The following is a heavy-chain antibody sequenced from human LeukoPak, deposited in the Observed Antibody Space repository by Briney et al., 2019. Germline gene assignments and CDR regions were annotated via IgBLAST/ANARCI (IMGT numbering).Heavy chain of an antibody. CDR3: ARFTPQGYGWGGYNRFDP. CDR1: GGSISSYC. CDR2: IYYSGST. Sequence: SETLSLTCTVSGGSISSYCWNWIRQTPGKGLEWIGYIYYSGSTNYNPSLKSRVTISVDTSKNQFSLNLTSVTAADTAGYYCARFTPQGYGWGGYNRFDPWGQGTLVTVSS. D-gene: IGHD3-16*01. J-gene: IGHJ5*02. V-gene: IGHV4-59*01.